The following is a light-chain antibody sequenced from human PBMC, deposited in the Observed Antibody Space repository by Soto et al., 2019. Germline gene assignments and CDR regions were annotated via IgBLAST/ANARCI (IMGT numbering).Light chain of an antibody. Sequence: DIEMTQSPSTLSAFVGDRVTVTCRASQNIGNLLAWYQQKPGKAPHLLISDASNLEIGVPSRFSGRGSETGFTLPITSLQPEDFAAYYCQQYKNYSPSTFGQGTKLDI. CDR2: DAS. J-gene: IGKJ2*01. CDR1: QNIGNL. CDR3: QQYKNYSPST. V-gene: IGKV1-5*01.